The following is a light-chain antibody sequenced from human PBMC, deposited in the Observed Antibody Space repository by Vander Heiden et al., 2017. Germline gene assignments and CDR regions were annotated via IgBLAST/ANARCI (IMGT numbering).Light chain of an antibody. Sequence: QSALTQPPSVSGAPGQTVTISCTGSSSNIGAGYDVHWYQQVPGTAPKLLIYGNSNRPSGVPDRFSGSKSGTSASLAITGLQAEDEADYYCQSYDSSLSGVVFGGGTELTVL. J-gene: IGLJ2*01. CDR2: GNS. CDR1: SSNIGAGYD. V-gene: IGLV1-40*01. CDR3: QSYDSSLSGVV.